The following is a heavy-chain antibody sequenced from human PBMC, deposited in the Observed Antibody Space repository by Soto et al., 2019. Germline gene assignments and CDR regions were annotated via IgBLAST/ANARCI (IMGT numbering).Heavy chain of an antibody. V-gene: IGHV4-4*07. J-gene: IGHJ4*02. CDR3: TRDGMTTGDT. CDR1: VVSVTSDT. D-gene: IGHD2-21*02. Sequence: SETLSLTCIVSVVSVTSDTWSWVRQPANKGLEWSGRVFSSVSATYSPSLKSRVRISMDTPENRISLKLDSVTAADAGVYYCTRDGMTTGDTWGPGTLVTVSS. CDR2: VFSSVSA.